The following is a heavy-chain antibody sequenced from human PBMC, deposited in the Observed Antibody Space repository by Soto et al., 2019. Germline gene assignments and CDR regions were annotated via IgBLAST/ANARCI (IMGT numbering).Heavy chain of an antibody. J-gene: IGHJ3*02. Sequence: PGGSLRLSCAASEFTISGYAMTWVRQAPGKGLEWVSTISGSGGSTYHADSVKGRFTISRDNSRNTLDLQMNNLGTEDTGVYFCARDIYSYGSVGTPDIWGQGTMVPFSS. CDR2: ISGSGGST. V-gene: IGHV3-23*01. D-gene: IGHD5-18*01. CDR3: ARDIYSYGSVGTPDI. CDR1: EFTISGYA.